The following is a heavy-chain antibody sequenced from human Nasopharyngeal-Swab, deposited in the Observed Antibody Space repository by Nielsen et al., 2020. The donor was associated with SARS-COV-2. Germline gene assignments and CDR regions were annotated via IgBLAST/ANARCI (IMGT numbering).Heavy chain of an antibody. J-gene: IGHJ4*02. Sequence: GESLKISCAASGFTFSSYAMRWVRQAPGKGLEWVSTINNSGGSTYYADSVKGRFTISRDNSKNTLYLQLNSLRAEDTAVYYCAKDLRGPYFFWGQGTLVTVSS. V-gene: IGHV3-23*01. D-gene: IGHD2/OR15-2a*01. CDR3: AKDLRGPYFF. CDR2: INNSGGST. CDR1: GFTFSSYA.